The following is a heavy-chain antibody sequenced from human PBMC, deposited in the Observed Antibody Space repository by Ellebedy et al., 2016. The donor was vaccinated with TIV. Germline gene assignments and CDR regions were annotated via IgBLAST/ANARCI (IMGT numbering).Heavy chain of an antibody. J-gene: IGHJ6*02. CDR1: GYTFTSYD. V-gene: IGHV1-69*04. CDR3: ARRLAVAGMDYYYYGMDV. Sequence: AASVKVSCKASGYTFTSYDINWVRQAPGQGLEWMGRIIPILGIANYAQKLQGRVTITADKSTSTAYMELSSLRSEDTAVYYCARRLAVAGMDYYYYGMDVWGQGTTVTVSS. D-gene: IGHD6-19*01. CDR2: IIPILGIA.